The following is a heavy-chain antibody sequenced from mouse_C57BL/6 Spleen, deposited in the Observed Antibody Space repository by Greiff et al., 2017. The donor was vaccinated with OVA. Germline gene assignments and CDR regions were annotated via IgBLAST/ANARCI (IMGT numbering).Heavy chain of an antibody. J-gene: IGHJ2*01. CDR3: ARTHYGSSPDY. D-gene: IGHD1-1*01. CDR1: GYTFTSYW. V-gene: IGHV1-50*01. CDR2: IDPSDSYT. Sequence: QVQLQQPGAELVKPGASVKLSCKASGYTFTSYWMQWVKQRPGQGLEWIGEIDPSDSYTNSNPKFKGKDTLTVDTSSSTAYMQLSSLTSEDSAVYYCARTHYGSSPDYWGQGTTLTVSS.